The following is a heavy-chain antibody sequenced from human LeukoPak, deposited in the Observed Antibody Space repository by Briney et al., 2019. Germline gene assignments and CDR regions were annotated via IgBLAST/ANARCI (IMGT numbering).Heavy chain of an antibody. CDR1: GGSISSGSYY. CDR3: ARDRYDFWSGYEQSGDAFDI. Sequence: PSETLSLTCTVSGGSISSGSYYWSWIRQPAGKGLEWFGRIYTSGSTNYNPSLKSRVTISVDTSKNQFSLKLSSVTAADTAVYYCARDRYDFWSGYEQSGDAFDIWGQGTMVTVSS. D-gene: IGHD3-3*01. V-gene: IGHV4-61*02. J-gene: IGHJ3*02. CDR2: IYTSGST.